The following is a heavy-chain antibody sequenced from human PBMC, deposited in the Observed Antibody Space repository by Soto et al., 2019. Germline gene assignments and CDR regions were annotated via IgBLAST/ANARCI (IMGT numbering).Heavy chain of an antibody. CDR3: ARVVRGVVNWFDP. J-gene: IGHJ5*02. V-gene: IGHV1-24*01. CDR2: FDPEGGEA. Sequence: ASAKVSCKISGHTLTEFSIHWVRQAPGKGLEWMGGFDPEGGEAIYAQKWHGRLTLTTDTSTSTAYMELKSLGYDDTAVYYCARVVRGVVNWFDPWGQGTLVAVSS. D-gene: IGHD3-10*01. CDR1: GHTLTEFS.